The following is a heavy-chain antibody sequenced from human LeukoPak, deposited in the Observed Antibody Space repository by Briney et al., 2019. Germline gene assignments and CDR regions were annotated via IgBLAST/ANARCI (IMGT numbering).Heavy chain of an antibody. Sequence: GGSLRLSCAASGFTFSSYAMHWVRQAPGKGLEWVAVISYDGSNKYYADSVKGRFTISRDNSKNTLYLQTNSLRAEDTAVYYCATRYDWGQGTLVTVSS. J-gene: IGHJ4*02. CDR1: GFTFSSYA. CDR3: ATRYD. D-gene: IGHD1-1*01. V-gene: IGHV3-30-3*01. CDR2: ISYDGSNK.